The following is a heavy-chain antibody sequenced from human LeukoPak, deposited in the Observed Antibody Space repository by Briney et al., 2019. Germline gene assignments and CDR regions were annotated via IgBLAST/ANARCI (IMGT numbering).Heavy chain of an antibody. J-gene: IGHJ3*02. D-gene: IGHD6-13*01. Sequence: PGRSLRLSCAASGFTFSSYAMSWVRQAPGKGLEWVSAISGSGGSTYYADSVKGRFTISRDNSKNTPYLQMNSLRAEDTAVYYCAKGLPLAAAGTVVAFDIWGQGTMVTVSS. V-gene: IGHV3-23*01. CDR1: GFTFSSYA. CDR2: ISGSGGST. CDR3: AKGLPLAAAGTVVAFDI.